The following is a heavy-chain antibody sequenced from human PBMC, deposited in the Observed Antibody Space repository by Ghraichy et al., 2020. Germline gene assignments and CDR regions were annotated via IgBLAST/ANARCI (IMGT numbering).Heavy chain of an antibody. Sequence: SETLSLTCAVSGGSFSNYYWSWIRQPPGKGLEWIGEIDHYGSTNYNPSLKSRITITLDTSKNHFSLRLNSVTAADTGVYYCARTVMVQSWLQFGFDVWGPGAVVTVTS. CDR2: IDHYGST. D-gene: IGHD5-24*01. J-gene: IGHJ3*01. CDR3: ARTVMVQSWLQFGFDV. CDR1: GGSFSNYY. V-gene: IGHV4-34*01.